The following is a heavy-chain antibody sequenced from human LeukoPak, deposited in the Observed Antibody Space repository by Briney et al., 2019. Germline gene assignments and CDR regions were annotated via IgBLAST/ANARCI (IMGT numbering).Heavy chain of an antibody. J-gene: IGHJ3*02. D-gene: IGHD3-16*01. Sequence: GGSLRLSCAASGFSFSDYGMQWVRQAPGKGLEWVAFIRFDGTIKYYADSVKGRFTISRDNSRNTPYLQMNSLRAEDAAVYYCAKDFVRGGKDAFDIWGQGTMVSVSS. CDR3: AKDFVRGGKDAFDI. V-gene: IGHV3-30*02. CDR1: GFSFSDYG. CDR2: IRFDGTIK.